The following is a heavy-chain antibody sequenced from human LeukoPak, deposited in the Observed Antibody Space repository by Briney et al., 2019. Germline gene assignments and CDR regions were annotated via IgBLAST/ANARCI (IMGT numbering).Heavy chain of an antibody. CDR3: ARETRLIVLMGGYFDY. CDR1: GGSISSSGYY. Sequence: SETLSLTCTVSGGSISSSGYYWVWIRQPPGKGLEWIGSIYYTGSTYYNPSLKSRVTISVDTSKNQFSLKLSSVTAADTAVYYCARETRLIVLMGGYFDYWGQGTLVTVSS. D-gene: IGHD2-8*01. J-gene: IGHJ4*02. V-gene: IGHV4-39*07. CDR2: IYYTGST.